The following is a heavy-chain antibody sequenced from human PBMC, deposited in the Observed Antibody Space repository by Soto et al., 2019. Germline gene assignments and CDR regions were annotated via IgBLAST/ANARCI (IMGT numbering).Heavy chain of an antibody. D-gene: IGHD6-19*01. J-gene: IGHJ6*03. CDR1: GFTFSSYS. Sequence: GGSLRLSCAASGFTFSSYSMNWVRQAPGKGLEWVSSISSSSSYIYYADSVKGRFTISRDNAKNSLYLQMNSLRAEDTAVYYCARCHSSGWTDYYYYMDVWGKGTTVTVSS. CDR2: ISSSSSYI. CDR3: ARCHSSGWTDYYYYMDV. V-gene: IGHV3-21*01.